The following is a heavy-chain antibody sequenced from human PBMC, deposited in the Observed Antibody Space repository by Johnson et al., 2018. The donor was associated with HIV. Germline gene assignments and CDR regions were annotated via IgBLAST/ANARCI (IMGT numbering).Heavy chain of an antibody. V-gene: IGHV3-30*02. CDR3: AKDRFTVTDAFDI. Sequence: QVQLVESGGGVVQPGGSMRLSCAVSGFTFSSYGMHWVRQAPGKGLEWVAFIRYDGSNKYSADSVKGRFTISRDNSKNTLYLQMNSLRADDTALYYCAKDRFTVTDAFDIWGQGTMVTDSS. CDR1: GFTFSSYG. CDR2: IRYDGSNK. J-gene: IGHJ3*02. D-gene: IGHD4-17*01.